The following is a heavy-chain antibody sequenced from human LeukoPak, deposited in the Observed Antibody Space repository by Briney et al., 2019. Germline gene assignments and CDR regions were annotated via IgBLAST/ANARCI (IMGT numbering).Heavy chain of an antibody. Sequence: GGSLRLSCTASGFTFGDYAMSWVRQAPGKGLEWVGFIRSKAYGGTTEYAASVKGRFTISRDDSKSIAYLQMNSLKTEDTAVYYCTREVRPAGYSSGWYHYFDYWGQGTLVTVSS. J-gene: IGHJ4*02. CDR1: GFTFGDYA. D-gene: IGHD6-19*01. CDR2: IRSKAYGGTT. CDR3: TREVRPAGYSSGWYHYFDY. V-gene: IGHV3-49*04.